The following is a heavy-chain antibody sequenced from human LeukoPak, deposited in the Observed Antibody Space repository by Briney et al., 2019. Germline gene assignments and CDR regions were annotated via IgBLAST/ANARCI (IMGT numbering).Heavy chain of an antibody. CDR3: ARLHADTSLTPYYYYIYV. J-gene: IGHJ6*03. CDR2: IYYSGTT. V-gene: IGHV4-59*08. Sequence: PSETLSLTCTISGDSMTNQYWSWIRQPPGKGLEWIGYIYYSGTTNYNPSLKSRLTISVDTSKKQFSLKLSSVTAADTAVYYCARLHADTSLTPYYYYIYVWGKGTTVTVSS. CDR1: GDSMTNQY. D-gene: IGHD5-18*01.